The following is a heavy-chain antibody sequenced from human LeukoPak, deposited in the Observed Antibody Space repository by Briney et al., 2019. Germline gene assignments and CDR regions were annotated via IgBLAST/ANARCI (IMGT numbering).Heavy chain of an antibody. CDR3: ARDGYGDYVDVYYYGMDV. D-gene: IGHD4-17*01. V-gene: IGHV4-38-2*02. Sequence: SETLSLTCTVSGYSISSGYYWGWIRQPPGKGLEWIGSIYHSGSTYYNPSLKSRVTISVDTSKNQFSLKLSSVTAADTAVYYCARDGYGDYVDVYYYGMDVWGQGTTVTVSS. J-gene: IGHJ6*02. CDR2: IYHSGST. CDR1: GYSISSGYY.